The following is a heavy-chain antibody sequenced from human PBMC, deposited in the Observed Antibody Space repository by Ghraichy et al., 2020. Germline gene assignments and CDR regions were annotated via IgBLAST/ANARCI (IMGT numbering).Heavy chain of an antibody. D-gene: IGHD3-22*01. CDR1: GFTFSYYW. CDR3: ETSPTRDSRSSY. CDR2: INQDGIQK. V-gene: IGHV3-7*01. Sequence: GGSLRLSCAAYGFTFSYYWMSWVRQAQGQGLEWVANINQDGIQKYYVDSVKGRFTMSSDNARNSLYLQMNSLRAEDTAVYYCETSPTRDSRSSYWGQGTLVPVSS. J-gene: IGHJ4*02.